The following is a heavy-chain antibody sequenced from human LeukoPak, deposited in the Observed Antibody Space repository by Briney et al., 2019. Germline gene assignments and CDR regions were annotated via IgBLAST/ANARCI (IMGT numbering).Heavy chain of an antibody. D-gene: IGHD3-10*01. CDR2: ISGTSSYM. Sequence: GGSLRLSCVAYGFNFRDYSMNWVRQAPGKGLDWVSGISGTSSYMYYGDSVKGRFTVSRDNAKNSLYLQMESLRVEDMAVYYCASDLHYYGSGPWGQGTLVTVSS. CDR3: ASDLHYYGSGP. CDR1: GFNFRDYS. V-gene: IGHV3-21*01. J-gene: IGHJ5*02.